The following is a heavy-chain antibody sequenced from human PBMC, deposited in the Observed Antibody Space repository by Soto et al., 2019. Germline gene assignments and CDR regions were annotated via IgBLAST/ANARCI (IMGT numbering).Heavy chain of an antibody. CDR3: GRDLGRYFPSGYRDL. CDR2: INGDSTYI. D-gene: IGHD3-9*01. CDR1: GFAFNTYS. Sequence: EVHLVESGGGLVKPGGSLRLSCTASGFAFNTYSMNWVRQAPGKGLEWVSSINGDSTYIYYADSLRGRITISRDNAKDSLFLQMNSLRPDDTAVYYCGRDLGRYFPSGYRDLWGDGATVTVSS. J-gene: IGHJ6*03. V-gene: IGHV3-21*01.